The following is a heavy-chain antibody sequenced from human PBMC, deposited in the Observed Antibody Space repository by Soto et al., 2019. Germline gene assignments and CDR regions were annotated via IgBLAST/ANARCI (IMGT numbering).Heavy chain of an antibody. V-gene: IGHV4-4*02. Sequence: QVQLQESGPGLVKPSWTLFLTCAVSGVSISSCNWWNWDRLPPGKGLAWIGQIAHGGNTNYNPSFEGHVTIPLDRSKNHFSMKLSSETDAVRAEYSCARAWGRYCSGSSGDSGRCGIDVWGQGTTVTVSS. CDR1: GVSISSCNW. J-gene: IGHJ6*02. CDR3: ARAWGRYCSGSSGDSGRCGIDV. D-gene: IGHD2-15*01. CDR2: IAHGGNT.